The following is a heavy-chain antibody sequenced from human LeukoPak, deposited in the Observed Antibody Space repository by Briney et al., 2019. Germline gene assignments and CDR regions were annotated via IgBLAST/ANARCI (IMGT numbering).Heavy chain of an antibody. CDR3: ARHRSGYDFFDY. V-gene: IGHV4-39*01. J-gene: IGHJ4*02. D-gene: IGHD5-12*01. CDR1: GGSIISSDHF. CDR2: INYSGTT. Sequence: PLETLSLSCTVSGGSIISSDHFWGWIRQPPGQGLEAIAIINYSGTTYHNPSLRRRATISVDTSKNQFSLSLSSVTAADAALYYCARHRSGYDFFDYWGQGTLVTVSS.